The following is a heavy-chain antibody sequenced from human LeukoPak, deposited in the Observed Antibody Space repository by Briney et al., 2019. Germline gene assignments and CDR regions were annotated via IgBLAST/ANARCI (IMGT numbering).Heavy chain of an antibody. Sequence: GGSLRLSCAASGFTFTTYWMSWVRQAPEKGLEWVANIKEDGSEIHYVDSVKGRFTISRDNTQNSLSLQMSSLKAEDTAVYYCVREAAATLFDYWGQGTLVTVSS. J-gene: IGHJ4*02. CDR1: GFTFTTYW. V-gene: IGHV3-7*01. D-gene: IGHD1-26*01. CDR3: VREAAATLFDY. CDR2: IKEDGSEI.